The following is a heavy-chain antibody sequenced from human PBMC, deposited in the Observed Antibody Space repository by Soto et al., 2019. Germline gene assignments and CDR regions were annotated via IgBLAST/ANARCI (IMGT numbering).Heavy chain of an antibody. Sequence: SETLSLTCTVSGGSVSSGGYYWNWIRQPPGKGLEWIGYMYYSGSTKYSPSLKSRVTMSVDTSKNHFSLKLISVTTADTAVYFCAREGNLGRWIQPLDSWGQGTLVTVSS. D-gene: IGHD2-2*03. V-gene: IGHV4-61*03. CDR1: GGSVSSGGYY. CDR3: AREGNLGRWIQPLDS. J-gene: IGHJ4*02. CDR2: MYYSGST.